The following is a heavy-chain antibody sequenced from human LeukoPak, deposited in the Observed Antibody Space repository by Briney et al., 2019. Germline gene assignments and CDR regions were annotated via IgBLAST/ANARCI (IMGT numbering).Heavy chain of an antibody. J-gene: IGHJ3*02. Sequence: GSLRLSCAASGFTFSSYAMHWVRQAPGKGLEYVSAISSNGGSTYYANSVKGRFTISRDNSKNTLYLQMGSLRAEDMAVYYCARDREQLWSGGAFDIWGQGTMVTVSS. CDR1: GFTFSSYA. CDR3: ARDREQLWSGGAFDI. D-gene: IGHD5-18*01. V-gene: IGHV3-64*01. CDR2: ISSNGGST.